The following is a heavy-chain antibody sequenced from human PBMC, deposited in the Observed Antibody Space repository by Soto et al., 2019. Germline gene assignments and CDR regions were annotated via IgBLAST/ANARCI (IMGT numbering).Heavy chain of an antibody. J-gene: IGHJ4*02. CDR2: IYYGGSS. D-gene: IGHD3-22*01. CDR3: ALDSSGYYD. Sequence: PSETLSLTCTVSSAPVSSTSYTWGWIRQPPGKGLEWVASIYYGGSSYYNPSLNSRVTVSVDTSKNQFSLKLSSVTAADTAVYYCALDSSGYYDWGQGTLVTVSS. CDR1: SAPVSSTSYT. V-gene: IGHV4-39*07.